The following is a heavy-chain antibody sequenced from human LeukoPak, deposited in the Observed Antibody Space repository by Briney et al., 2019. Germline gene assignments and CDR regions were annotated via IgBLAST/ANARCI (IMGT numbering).Heavy chain of an antibody. CDR1: GYTFTGYY. V-gene: IGHV1-2*02. J-gene: IGHJ4*02. D-gene: IGHD3-22*01. Sequence: ASVKVSCKASGYTFTGYYMHWVRQAPGQGLEWMGWINPNSGGTNYAQKFQGRVTMTRDTSISTAYMELRSLRSDDTAVYYCARDRPYYYDSSGYLPGGYWGQGTLVTVSS. CDR3: ARDRPYYYDSSGYLPGGY. CDR2: INPNSGGT.